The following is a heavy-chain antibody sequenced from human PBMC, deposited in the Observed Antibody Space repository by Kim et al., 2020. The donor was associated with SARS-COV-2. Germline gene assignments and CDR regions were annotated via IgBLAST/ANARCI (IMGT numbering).Heavy chain of an antibody. J-gene: IGHJ4*02. CDR1: GFTFSSYS. V-gene: IGHV3-21*01. CDR2: ISSSSSYI. D-gene: IGHD3-10*01. CDR3: ARGGDYYGSGTRWVDY. Sequence: GGSLRLSCAASGFTFSSYSMNWVRQAPGKGLEWVSSISSSSSYIYYADSVKGRFTISRDNAKNSLYLQMNSLRAEDTAVYYCARGGDYYGSGTRWVDYWGQGTLVTVSS.